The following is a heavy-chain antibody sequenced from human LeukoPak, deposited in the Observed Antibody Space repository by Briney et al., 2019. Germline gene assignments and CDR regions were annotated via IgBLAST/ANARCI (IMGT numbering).Heavy chain of an antibody. V-gene: IGHV4-59*01. CDR2: IYDSGST. Sequence: SETLSLTCTVSGGSIREYYLSWIRQPPGKGLEWIGYIYDSGSTNYNPSLKSRVTISVDTSKNHFSLKLSSVTAADTAVYYCARELVRGVIGAFDIWGRGTMVTVSS. D-gene: IGHD3-10*01. CDR3: ARELVRGVIGAFDI. CDR1: GGSIREYY. J-gene: IGHJ3*02.